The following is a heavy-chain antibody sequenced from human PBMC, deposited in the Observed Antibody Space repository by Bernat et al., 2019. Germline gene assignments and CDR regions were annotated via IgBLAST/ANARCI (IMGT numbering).Heavy chain of an antibody. CDR1: GFTFSNAW. CDR3: TTKYRLSAFDI. CDR2: IKSKTDGGTT. V-gene: IGHV3-15*01. Sequence: EVQLVESGGGLVKPGGSLRLSCAASGFTFSNAWMSWVRQAPGKGLEWVGRIKSKTDGGTTNYAAPVKGRFTISRDDSKNTLYLQMNSLKTEDTAVYYCTTKYRLSAFDIWGQGTMVTVSS. J-gene: IGHJ3*02. D-gene: IGHD2/OR15-2a*01.